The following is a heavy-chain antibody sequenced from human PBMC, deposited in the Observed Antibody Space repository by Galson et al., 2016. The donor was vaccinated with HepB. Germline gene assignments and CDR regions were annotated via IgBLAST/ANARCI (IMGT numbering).Heavy chain of an antibody. CDR2: LGATGYST. CDR1: GFTFSTTL. V-gene: IGHV3-23*01. CDR3: AKDFYYSCDS. D-gene: IGHD4-11*01. J-gene: IGHJ4*02. Sequence: SLRLSCAASGFTFSTTLMRWVRQAPGKGLEWVSTLGATGYSTYYADSVKGRFTISRDISTNTLYLHMNSLRAEDTAIYYCAKDFYYSCDSWGQGTLVTVSS.